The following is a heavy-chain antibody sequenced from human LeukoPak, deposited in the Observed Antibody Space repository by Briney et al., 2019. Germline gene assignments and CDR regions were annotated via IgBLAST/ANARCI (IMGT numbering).Heavy chain of an antibody. J-gene: IGHJ4*02. D-gene: IGHD6-19*01. Sequence: SETLSLTCTVSGGSISSSSYYWGWIRQPPGKGLEWIGSIYYSGSTYYNPSLKSRVTISVDTSKNQFSLKLSSVTAADTAVYYCARTRRDSSGWYRDPVDYWGQGTLVTVSS. CDR3: ARTRRDSSGWYRDPVDY. CDR1: GGSISSSSYY. V-gene: IGHV4-39*07. CDR2: IYYSGST.